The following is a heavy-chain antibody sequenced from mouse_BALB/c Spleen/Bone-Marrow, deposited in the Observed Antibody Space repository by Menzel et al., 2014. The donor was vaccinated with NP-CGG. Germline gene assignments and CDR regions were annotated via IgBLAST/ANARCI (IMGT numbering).Heavy chain of an antibody. CDR2: INNNGGST. CDR1: GFTFSSYG. CDR3: ARVYGWYFDV. Sequence: EVQRVESGGGLVQPGGSLKLSCVASGFTFSSYGMSWVRQTPDKRLELVATINNNGGSTYYPDSVKGQSTISRDNAKNTLYLQMSSLKSEDTAMYYCARVYGWYFDVWGAGTTVTVSS. V-gene: IGHV5-6-3*01. J-gene: IGHJ1*01. D-gene: IGHD1-1*01.